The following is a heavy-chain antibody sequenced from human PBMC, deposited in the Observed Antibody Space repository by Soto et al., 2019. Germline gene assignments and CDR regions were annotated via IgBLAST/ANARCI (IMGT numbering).Heavy chain of an antibody. CDR2: ISYDGSNK. D-gene: IGHD2-21*02. CDR3: AKDKVPVVVTAPLDY. J-gene: IGHJ4*02. V-gene: IGHV3-30*18. Sequence: GGSLRLSCAASGFTFSSYGMHWVRQAPGKGLEWVAVISYDGSNKYYADSVKGRFTISRDNSKNTLYLQMNSLRAEDTAVYYCAKDKVPVVVTAPLDYWGQGTLVTV. CDR1: GFTFSSYG.